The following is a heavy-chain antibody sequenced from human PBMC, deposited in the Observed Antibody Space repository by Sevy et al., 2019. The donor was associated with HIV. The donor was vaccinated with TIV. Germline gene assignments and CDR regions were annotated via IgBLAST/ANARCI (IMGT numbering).Heavy chain of an antibody. CDR1: GFTVSDNY. Sequence: GGSLRLSCAASGFTVSDNYMSWVRQAPGKGLEWVSVIYSGDSTYYADSVKGRFTISRDNSKNTLYLQMNSLRAGDTAVYYCARLSVYYYDYSGYYTTGNAFDIWGQGTTVTVSS. CDR3: ARLSVYYYDYSGYYTTGNAFDI. D-gene: IGHD3-22*01. J-gene: IGHJ3*02. V-gene: IGHV3-53*01. CDR2: IYSGDST.